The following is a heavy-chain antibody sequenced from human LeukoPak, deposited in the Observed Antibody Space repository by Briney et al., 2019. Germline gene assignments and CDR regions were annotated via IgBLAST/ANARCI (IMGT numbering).Heavy chain of an antibody. J-gene: IGHJ4*02. Sequence: GGSLRLSCAASEFSVGSNYMTWVRQAPGKGLEWVSLIYSGGSTYYADSVKGRFTISRDNSKNTLYLQMNSLRAEDSAVYYCAKDTHDYLWGSYRYKDYFDYWGQGTLVTVSS. CDR1: EFSVGSNY. CDR3: AKDTHDYLWGSYRYKDYFDY. D-gene: IGHD3-16*02. CDR2: IYSGGST. V-gene: IGHV3-53*01.